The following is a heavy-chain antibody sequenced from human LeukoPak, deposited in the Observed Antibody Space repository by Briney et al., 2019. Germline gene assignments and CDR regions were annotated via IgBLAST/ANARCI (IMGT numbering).Heavy chain of an antibody. CDR3: ARVLGGTLDQGGFDY. V-gene: IGHV3-21*01. J-gene: IGHJ4*02. CDR1: GFTFNSYR. Sequence: GSLILSCPASGFTFNSYRMNWVRQAPGKGLEWVSSINSSRSYIYYSDSEKGRFTISRDHAKNSLYLQMNSLRAEDTAVYYCARVLGGTLDQGGFDYWGQGTLVTVSS. D-gene: IGHD1-7*01. CDR2: INSSRSYI.